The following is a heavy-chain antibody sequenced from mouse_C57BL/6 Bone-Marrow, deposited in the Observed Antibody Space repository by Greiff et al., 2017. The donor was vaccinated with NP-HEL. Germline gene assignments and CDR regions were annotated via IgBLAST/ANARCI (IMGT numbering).Heavy chain of an antibody. CDR1: GYTFTSYW. Sequence: QVQLKQPGAELVKPGASVKLSCKASGYTFTSYWMQWVKQRPGQGLEWIGEIDPSDSYTNYNQKFKGKATLTVDTSSSTAYMQLSSLTSEDSAVYYCARDPYSYYFDYWGQGTTLTVSS. V-gene: IGHV1-50*01. J-gene: IGHJ2*01. CDR2: IDPSDSYT. CDR3: ARDPYSYYFDY. D-gene: IGHD2-10*01.